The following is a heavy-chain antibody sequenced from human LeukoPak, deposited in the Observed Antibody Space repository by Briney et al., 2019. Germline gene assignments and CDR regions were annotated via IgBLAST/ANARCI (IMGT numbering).Heavy chain of an antibody. Sequence: GGSLRLSCAVSGFTFSSYWMSWVRQAPGRGLEWVANIKQVGGEIYYVDSVMGRFTISRDNAKNSLYLQMNSLRAEDTAMYSCARESGFYGSGSRYWGQGTLVTVSS. CDR1: GFTFSSYW. CDR2: IKQVGGEI. J-gene: IGHJ4*02. CDR3: ARESGFYGSGSRY. D-gene: IGHD3-10*01. V-gene: IGHV3-7*03.